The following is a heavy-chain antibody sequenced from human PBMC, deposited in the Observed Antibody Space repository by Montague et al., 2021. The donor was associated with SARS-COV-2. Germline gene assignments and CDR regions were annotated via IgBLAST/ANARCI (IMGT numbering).Heavy chain of an antibody. V-gene: IGHV3-23*01. J-gene: IGHJ6*02. CDR2: IGGGGDIT. D-gene: IGHD6-19*01. CDR3: AKDSRYSSGV. CDR1: GFTFSTYA. Sequence: SLRLSCAASGFTFSTYAMSWVRQAPGKGLEWVSTIGGGGDITYYADSVKGRFTISRDNSKNTVFLQMNSLRAEDTATYYCAKDSRYSSGVWGQGTTVTVSS.